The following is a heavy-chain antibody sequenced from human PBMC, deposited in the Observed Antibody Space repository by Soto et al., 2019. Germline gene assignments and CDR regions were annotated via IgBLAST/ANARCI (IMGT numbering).Heavy chain of an antibody. CDR1: GGSFSGYY. J-gene: IGHJ6*02. V-gene: IGHV4-34*01. Sequence: PSETLSLTCAVYGGSFSGYYWSWIRQPPGKGLEWIGEINHSGSTNYNPSLKSRVTISVDTSKNQSSLKLSSVTAADTAVYYCARYHYYYYVMDVWGQGTTVTVSS. CDR2: INHSGST. CDR3: ARYHYYYYVMDV. D-gene: IGHD2-2*01.